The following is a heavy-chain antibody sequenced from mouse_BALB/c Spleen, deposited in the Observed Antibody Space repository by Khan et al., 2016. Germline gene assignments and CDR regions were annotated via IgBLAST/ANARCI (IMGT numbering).Heavy chain of an antibody. J-gene: IGHJ3*01. V-gene: IGHV14-3*02. CDR2: IDPANGNT. Sequence: VQLKQSGAELVKPGASVKLSCTAPGFNIKDTYMHWVKQRPEQGLEWIGRIDPANGNTKYDPKFQGKATITADTSSNTAYLQLSSLTSEDTAVYYSARSPYDYDVGFAYWGQGTLVTVSA. D-gene: IGHD2-4*01. CDR3: ARSPYDYDVGFAY. CDR1: GFNIKDTY.